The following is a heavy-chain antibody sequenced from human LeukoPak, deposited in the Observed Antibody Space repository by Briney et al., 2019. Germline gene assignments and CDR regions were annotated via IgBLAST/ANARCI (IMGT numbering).Heavy chain of an antibody. J-gene: IGHJ4*02. CDR1: GFTFSSYA. D-gene: IGHD2-21*02. CDR3: VREDTPATANY. V-gene: IGHV3-23*01. CDR2: ISGSGGST. Sequence: PPGGSLRLSCAASGFTFSSYAMSWVRQAPGKGLEWVSAISGSGGSTYYADSVKGRFTISRDNSKDTLFLQMHSLRPGDTAVYYCVREDTPATANYWGQGTLVTISS.